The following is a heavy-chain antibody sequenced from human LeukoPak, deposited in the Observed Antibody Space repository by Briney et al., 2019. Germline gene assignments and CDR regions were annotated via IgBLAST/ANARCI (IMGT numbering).Heavy chain of an antibody. CDR1: GDTFSRYA. D-gene: IGHD6-6*01. CDR2: IIPFLGVA. CDR3: ARAGSEYSSSSGLDY. J-gene: IGHJ4*02. Sequence: SVKVSCKASGDTFSRYAITWVRQAPGQGLEWMGWIIPFLGVANYAQKWQGRATITADKSTSTAYMELSSLKSEDTAVYYCARAGSEYSSSSGLDYWGQGTLVTVSS. V-gene: IGHV1-69*04.